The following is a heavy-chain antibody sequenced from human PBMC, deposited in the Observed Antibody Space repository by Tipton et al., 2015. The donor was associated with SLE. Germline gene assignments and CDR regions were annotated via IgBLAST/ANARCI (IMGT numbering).Heavy chain of an antibody. Sequence: SLRLSCAASGFTFSNAWMSWVRQAPGKGLEWVGRIKSKTDGGTTEYAASVKGRFTISRDDSKSIAYLQMNSLKTEDTAVYYCTRDLDYYGSALSYYYGMDVWGQGTTVTVSS. J-gene: IGHJ6*02. V-gene: IGHV3-15*01. CDR2: IKSKTDGGTT. D-gene: IGHD3-10*01. CDR3: TRDLDYYGSALSYYYGMDV. CDR1: GFTFSNAW.